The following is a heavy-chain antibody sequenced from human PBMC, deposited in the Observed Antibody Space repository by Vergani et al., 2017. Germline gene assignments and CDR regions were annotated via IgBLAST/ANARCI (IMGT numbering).Heavy chain of an antibody. V-gene: IGHV3-23*01. J-gene: IGHJ3*01. D-gene: IGHD2-2*01. Sequence: QLLESGGGLIQPGGSLRLSCAASGFTFNSYAMTWVRQAPGKGLEWVSGINNNGGSTYYADSVKGRFTISRDNSKNTLYLQMTDLRAEDTATYYCAKDCGSTSCPYGGGAFDVWGHGTMVTVSS. CDR3: AKDCGSTSCPYGGGAFDV. CDR1: GFTFNSYA. CDR2: INNNGGST.